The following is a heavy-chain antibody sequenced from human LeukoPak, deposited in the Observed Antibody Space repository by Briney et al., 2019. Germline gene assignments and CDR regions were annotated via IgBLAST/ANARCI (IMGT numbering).Heavy chain of an antibody. CDR2: MNPNSGNT. CDR1: GYTFTTYD. J-gene: IGHJ4*02. Sequence: GASVKVSCKASGYTFTTYDITWVRQATGQGLEWMGWMNPNSGNTGYAQKFQGRVTMTRNTSMSTAYMELSSLRSEDTAVYYCARANYYGSGKKDLDYWGQGTLVTVSS. V-gene: IGHV1-8*01. D-gene: IGHD3-10*01. CDR3: ARANYYGSGKKDLDY.